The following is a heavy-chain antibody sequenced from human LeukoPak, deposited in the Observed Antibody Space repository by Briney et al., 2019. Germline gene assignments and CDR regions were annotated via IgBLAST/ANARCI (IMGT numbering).Heavy chain of an antibody. CDR2: IYHSGST. D-gene: IGHD2-2*01. CDR1: GGSISSYY. CDR3: ATRIPVGRTHTSCFDP. J-gene: IGHJ5*02. V-gene: IGHV4-59*08. Sequence: PSETLSLTYTVSGGSISSYYWSWIRQPPGKGLEWIGYIYHSGSTNYNPSLKSRVTISGDTSKNHFSLKLLSVTAGDTAVYYCATRIPVGRTHTSCFDPWGRGTLVTVSS.